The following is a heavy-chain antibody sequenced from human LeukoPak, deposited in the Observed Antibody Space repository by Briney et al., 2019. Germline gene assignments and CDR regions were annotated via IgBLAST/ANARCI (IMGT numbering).Heavy chain of an antibody. CDR2: IYYSGST. Sequence: PSETLSLTCTVSGGSISSSSYYWGWIRQPPGKGLEWIGSIYYSGSTHHNPSLESRVTISVDTSKNQFSLKLSSVTAADTAVYYCARHDVTIFGVVSATHFDYWGQGTLVTVSS. J-gene: IGHJ4*02. CDR3: ARHDVTIFGVVSATHFDY. V-gene: IGHV4-39*01. D-gene: IGHD3-3*01. CDR1: GGSISSSSYY.